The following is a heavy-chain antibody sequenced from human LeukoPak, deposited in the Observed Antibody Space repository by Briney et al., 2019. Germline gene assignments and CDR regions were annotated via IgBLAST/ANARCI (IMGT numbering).Heavy chain of an antibody. D-gene: IGHD6-13*01. V-gene: IGHV3-30*04. J-gene: IGHJ4*02. Sequence: GGSLRLSCAASGFTLSNHAMHWVRQAPGKGLEWVAVISYDGKNKYYADSVKGRFTISRDNSKNTLYLQMNSLRAEDTAVYYCAKDRHSWSSLFDYWGQGTLVTVSS. CDR1: GFTLSNHA. CDR2: ISYDGKNK. CDR3: AKDRHSWSSLFDY.